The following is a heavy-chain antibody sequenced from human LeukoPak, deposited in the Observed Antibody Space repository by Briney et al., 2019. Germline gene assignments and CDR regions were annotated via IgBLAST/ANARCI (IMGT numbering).Heavy chain of an antibody. Sequence: GGSLRLSCAASGFTFSSYGMHWVRQAPGKGLEWVAVISYDGSNKYYADSVKGRFTISRDNSKNTLYLQMNSLRAEDTAVYYCARGLEMATITGDYYYGMDVWGQGTTVTVSS. CDR3: ARGLEMATITGDYYYGMDV. CDR1: GFTFSSYG. CDR2: ISYDGSNK. J-gene: IGHJ6*02. D-gene: IGHD5-24*01. V-gene: IGHV3-30*03.